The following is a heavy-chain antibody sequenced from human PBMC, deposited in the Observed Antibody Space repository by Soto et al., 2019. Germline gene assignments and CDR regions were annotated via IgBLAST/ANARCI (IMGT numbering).Heavy chain of an antibody. J-gene: IGHJ4*02. CDR2: IKQDGSEK. Sequence: EVQLVESGGGLVQPGGSLRLSCAASGFTFSSYWMSWVRQAPGKGLEWVANIKQDGSEKYYVDSVKGRFTISRDNAKNSLYLQMNSLRAEDTAVYYCASRAPNFWSGYYFDYWGQGTLVTVSS. V-gene: IGHV3-7*05. CDR3: ASRAPNFWSGYYFDY. D-gene: IGHD3-3*01. CDR1: GFTFSSYW.